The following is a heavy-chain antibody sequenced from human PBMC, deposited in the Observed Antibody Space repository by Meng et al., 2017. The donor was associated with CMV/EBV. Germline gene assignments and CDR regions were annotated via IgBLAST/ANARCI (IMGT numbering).Heavy chain of an antibody. CDR3: ARRRGKEAAGTDFDY. CDR2: IYPGDSDT. D-gene: IGHD6-13*01. V-gene: IGHV5-51*01. CDR1: GYSFTSYW. J-gene: IGHJ4*02. Sequence: SGYSFTSYWSGWVRQMPGKGLEWMGIIYPGDSDTRYSPSFQGQVTISADKSISTAYLQWSGLKASDTAMYYCARRRGKEAAGTDFDYWGQGTLVTVSS.